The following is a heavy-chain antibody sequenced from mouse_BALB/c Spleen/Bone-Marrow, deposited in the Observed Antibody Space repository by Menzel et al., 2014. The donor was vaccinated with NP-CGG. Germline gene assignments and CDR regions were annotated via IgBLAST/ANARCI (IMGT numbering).Heavy chain of an antibody. CDR1: GYSFTGYF. Sequence: VQLKQSGPELVKPGASVKLSCTASGYSFTGYFMNWVMQSHGKSLEWIGRINPYNGDTFYNQKFKGKATLTVDKSSSTTPKKLRSPPAENSTVDYCAREGGYCCGSSGCFDVWGEGTTVTVSS. D-gene: IGHD1-1*01. J-gene: IGHJ1*01. CDR2: INPYNGDT. CDR3: AREGGYCCGSSGCFDV. V-gene: IGHV1-20*02.